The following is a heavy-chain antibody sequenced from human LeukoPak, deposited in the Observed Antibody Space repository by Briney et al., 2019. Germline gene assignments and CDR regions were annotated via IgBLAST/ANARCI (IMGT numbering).Heavy chain of an antibody. CDR2: IYYSGST. Sequence: SETLSLTXTVSGGSISSSSYYWGWIRQPPGKGLEWIGSIYYSGSTYYNPSLKSRVTISVDTSKNQFSLKLSSVTAADTAVYYCAKKACTSTSCYNNFWGQGTLVTVSS. V-gene: IGHV4-39*01. CDR1: GGSISSSSYY. J-gene: IGHJ4*02. CDR3: AKKACTSTSCYNNF. D-gene: IGHD2-2*02.